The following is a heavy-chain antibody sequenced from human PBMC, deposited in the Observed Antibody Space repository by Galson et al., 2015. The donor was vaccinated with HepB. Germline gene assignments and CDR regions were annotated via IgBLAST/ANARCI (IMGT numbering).Heavy chain of an antibody. CDR3: ARAGIAVAGRRVEQPTDVL. CDR2: ISSSSSYI. Sequence: SLRLSCAAYGFTFSSYSMNWVRQAPGKGLEWVSSISSSSSYIYYADSVKGRFTISRDNAKNSLYLQMNSLRAEDTAVYYCARAGIAVAGRRVEQPTDVLWGQGTLVTVSS. V-gene: IGHV3-21*01. D-gene: IGHD6-19*01. J-gene: IGHJ4*02. CDR1: GFTFSSYS.